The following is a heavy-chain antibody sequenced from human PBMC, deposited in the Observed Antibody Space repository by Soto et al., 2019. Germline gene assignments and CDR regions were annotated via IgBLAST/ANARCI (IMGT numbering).Heavy chain of an antibody. CDR3: ARVAAGTHSDY. CDR2: IYHSGTT. V-gene: IGHV4-31*03. CDR1: GGSISSGGYY. Sequence: PSETLSLTCTVSGGSISSGGYYWYWIRQHPGKGLEWIGYIYHSGTTYYNPSLKSRVTISVDTSKNQFFLNVITVTAADTAVYYCARVAAGTHSDYWGQGILVTVSS. J-gene: IGHJ4*02. D-gene: IGHD2-15*01.